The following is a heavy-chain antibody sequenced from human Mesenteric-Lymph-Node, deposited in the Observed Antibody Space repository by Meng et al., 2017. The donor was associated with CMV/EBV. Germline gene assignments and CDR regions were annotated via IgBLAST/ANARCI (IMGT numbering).Heavy chain of an antibody. V-gene: IGHV4-34*01. Sequence: LSPTCAVYGGSFSDCFWSWIRQSPGKGLEWIGEVTPFGTTNYNPSLKSRVTISADTSKSQFSLKLTSMTAADTAVYYCAGHPRDFDFWGRGTLVTVSS. CDR1: GGSFSDCF. CDR2: VTPFGTT. CDR3: AGHPRDFDF. D-gene: IGHD3-9*01. J-gene: IGHJ2*01.